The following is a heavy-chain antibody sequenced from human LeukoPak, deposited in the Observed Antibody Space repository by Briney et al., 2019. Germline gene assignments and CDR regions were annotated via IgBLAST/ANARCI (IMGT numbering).Heavy chain of an antibody. CDR2: INPSGGST. V-gene: IGHV1-46*01. J-gene: IGHJ5*02. CDR3: AREASSRGQWFDP. CDR1: GYTFTSYY. D-gene: IGHD2-2*01. Sequence: ASVKVSCKASGYTFTSYYMHWVLQAPGQGLEWMGIINPSGGSTSYAQKFQGRVTMTRDTSTSTVYMELSSLRSEDTAVYYCAREASSRGQWFDPWGQGTLVTVSS.